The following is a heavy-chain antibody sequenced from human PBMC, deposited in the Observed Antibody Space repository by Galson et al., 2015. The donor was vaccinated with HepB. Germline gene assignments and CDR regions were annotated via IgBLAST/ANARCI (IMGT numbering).Heavy chain of an antibody. CDR1: GDSVSSNSAA. V-gene: IGHV6-1*01. CDR2: TYYRSKWYN. CDR3: ARVSPRTLAVAGTGAFDI. D-gene: IGHD6-19*01. Sequence: CAISGDSVSSNSAAWNWIRQSPSRGLEWLGRTYYRSKWYNDYAVSVKSRITINPDTSKNQFSLQLNSVTPEDTAVYYCARVSPRTLAVAGTGAFDIWGQGTMVPVSS. J-gene: IGHJ3*02.